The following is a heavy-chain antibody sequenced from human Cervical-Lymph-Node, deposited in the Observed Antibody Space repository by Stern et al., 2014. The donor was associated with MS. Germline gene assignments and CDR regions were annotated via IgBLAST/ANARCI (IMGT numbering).Heavy chain of an antibody. CDR3: VHNRGVGASADY. D-gene: IGHD1-26*01. V-gene: IGHV2-5*02. CDR1: GFSLSTHGVG. Sequence: ESGPTLVKPTQTLTLTCNFSGFSLSTHGVGVGWIRQPPGNALEWLVLVFWGDNKRYNTSLKSRLTITRDTSENQVVLTVTNVDPVDTATYYCVHNRGVGASADYWGQGTLVTVSS. CDR2: VFWGDNK. J-gene: IGHJ4*02.